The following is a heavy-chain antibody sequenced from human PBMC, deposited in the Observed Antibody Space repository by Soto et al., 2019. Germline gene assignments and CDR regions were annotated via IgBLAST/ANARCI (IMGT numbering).Heavy chain of an antibody. D-gene: IGHD4-17*01. J-gene: IGHJ4*02. CDR2: IILPFGTP. Sequence: QVRLVQSGAEVKKPGSSVKVSCKASGGTFSNYAIAWLRQAPGQGLEWMGGIILPFGTPNYAQKFQGRVTISADESMTTAYMEMSGLISEDTAVYYCARGPDYEGYFDYWGRGTLVTVSS. CDR3: ARGPDYEGYFDY. CDR1: GGTFSNYA. V-gene: IGHV1-69*12.